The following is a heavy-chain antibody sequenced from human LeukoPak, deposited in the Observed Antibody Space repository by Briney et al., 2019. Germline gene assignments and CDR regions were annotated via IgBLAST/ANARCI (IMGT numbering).Heavy chain of an antibody. V-gene: IGHV3-21*01. J-gene: IGHJ4*02. CDR3: ARALDGYDFWSGYVY. D-gene: IGHD3-3*01. CDR1: GFTFSSYS. Sequence: GGSLRLSCAASGFTFSSYSMNWVRQAPGKGLEWVSSISSSSSYIYYADSVKGRFTISRDNAKNSLYLQMNSLRAEDTAVYYYARALDGYDFWSGYVYWGQGTLVTVSS. CDR2: ISSSSSYI.